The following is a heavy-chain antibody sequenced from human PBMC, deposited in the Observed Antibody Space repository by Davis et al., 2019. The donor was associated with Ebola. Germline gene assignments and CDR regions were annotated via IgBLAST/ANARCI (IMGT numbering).Heavy chain of an antibody. J-gene: IGHJ4*02. CDR3: ARDLGRYDDH. CDR1: VCTFRTYD. V-gene: IGHV1-69*04. Sequence: SVPVSCMASVCTFRTYDINWLRQPPGQGLAWMGRIIPMVGTATYAQKFHVRVTITADKPPSTAYMEMSGLRSEDTAVYYCARDLGRYDDHWGQGTLVTVSS. CDR2: IIPMVGTA. D-gene: IGHD1-26*01.